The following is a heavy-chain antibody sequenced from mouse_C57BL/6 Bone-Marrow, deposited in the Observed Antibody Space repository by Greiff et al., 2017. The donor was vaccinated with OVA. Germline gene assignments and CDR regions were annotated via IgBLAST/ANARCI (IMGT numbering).Heavy chain of an antibody. CDR1: GYSITSGYD. J-gene: IGHJ1*03. CDR3: ARERPITTVVAWYFDV. CDR2: ISYSGST. D-gene: IGHD1-1*01. V-gene: IGHV3-1*01. Sequence: EVKLVESGPGMVKPSQSLSLTCTVTGYSITSGYDWHWIRHFPGNKLEWMGYISYSGSTNYNPSLKSRISITHDTSKNHFFLKLNSVTTEDTATYYCARERPITTVVAWYFDVWGTGTTVTVSS.